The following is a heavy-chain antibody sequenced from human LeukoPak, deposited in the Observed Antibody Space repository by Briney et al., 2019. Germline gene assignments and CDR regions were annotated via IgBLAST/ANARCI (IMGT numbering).Heavy chain of an antibody. CDR1: GFTFHDYA. V-gene: IGHV3-9*01. CDR3: TKDTDLYYDSSGFYLN. Sequence: GGSLRLSCAASGFTFHDYAMHWVRQAPGKGLEWVSGISWNSGYIVYADSVKGRFTISRDNAKDSLYLQMNSLKTDDTALYYCTKDTDLYYDSSGFYLNWGQGTLVTVSS. J-gene: IGHJ4*02. D-gene: IGHD3-22*01. CDR2: ISWNSGYI.